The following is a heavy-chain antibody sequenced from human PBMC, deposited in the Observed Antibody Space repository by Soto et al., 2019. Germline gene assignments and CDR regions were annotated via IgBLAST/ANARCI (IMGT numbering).Heavy chain of an antibody. V-gene: IGHV1-69*08. CDR1: GGTFSTYI. D-gene: IGHD3-3*01. J-gene: IGHJ3*01. CDR3: ARDRITTRGDAFDL. CDR2: IIPIPDIT. Sequence: QVQLVQSGAEVRKPGSSVKVSCKAPGGTFSTYIISWVRQAPGQGLEWMGRIIPIPDITNYAQEFQGRVTVTADRSTSTAYMELTSLKSEDTAVYYCARDRITTRGDAFDLWGQGTMVTVSS.